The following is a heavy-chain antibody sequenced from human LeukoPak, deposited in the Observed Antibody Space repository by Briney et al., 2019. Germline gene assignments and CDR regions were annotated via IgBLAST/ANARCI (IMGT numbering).Heavy chain of an antibody. Sequence: SKTLSLTCTVSGGSISSGSYYWSWIRQPAGKGLEWIGEINHSGRTNHNPTLKSRVTISVDTSKNQFSLKLSSVTAADTAVYYCARRNYYGSGSYYELGFDYWGQGTLVTVSS. CDR2: INHSGRT. J-gene: IGHJ4*02. D-gene: IGHD3-10*01. CDR3: ARRNYYGSGSYYELGFDY. CDR1: GGSISSGSYY. V-gene: IGHV4-61*10.